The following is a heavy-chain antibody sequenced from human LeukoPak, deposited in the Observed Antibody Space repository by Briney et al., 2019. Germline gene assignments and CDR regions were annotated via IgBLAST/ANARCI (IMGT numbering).Heavy chain of an antibody. J-gene: IGHJ4*02. CDR1: GFTFSSYG. CDR2: IYSGGST. D-gene: IGHD3-22*01. V-gene: IGHV3-53*01. Sequence: PGGSLRLSCAASGFTFSSYGMHWVRQAPGKGLEWVSVIYSGGSTYYADSVKGRFTISRDNSKNTLYLQMNSLRAEDTAVYYCARLGYDSSGYGPVYFDYWGQGTLVTVSS. CDR3: ARLGYDSSGYGPVYFDY.